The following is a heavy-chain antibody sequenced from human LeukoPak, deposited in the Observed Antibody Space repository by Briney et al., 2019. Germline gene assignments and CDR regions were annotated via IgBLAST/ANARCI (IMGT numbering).Heavy chain of an antibody. J-gene: IGHJ4*02. CDR3: AIGGLGIVGAIRDY. Sequence: PGGSLRLSCVASGFTFSTYTMNWIRQAPGKGLEWVSSISSSSSYIYYADSVKGRFTISRDNAKNSLYLQMNSLRAEDTAVYYCAIGGLGIVGAIRDYWGQGTLVTVSS. CDR2: ISSSSSYI. D-gene: IGHD1-26*01. CDR1: GFTFSTYT. V-gene: IGHV3-21*01.